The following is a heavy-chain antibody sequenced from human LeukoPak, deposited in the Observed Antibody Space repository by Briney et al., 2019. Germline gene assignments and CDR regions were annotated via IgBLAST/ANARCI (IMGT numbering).Heavy chain of an antibody. J-gene: IGHJ6*02. CDR1: GGSFSAYY. D-gene: IGHD3-3*01. Sequence: SETLSLTCGVYGGSFSAYYWSWIRQPPGKGLEWIGEINHSGSTNYNPSLKSRVTISVDTSKNQFSLKLSSVTAADTAVYYCARVNYDFWSGPGYYYYYGMDVWGQGTTVTVSS. CDR3: ARVNYDFWSGPGYYYYYGMDV. V-gene: IGHV4-34*01. CDR2: INHSGST.